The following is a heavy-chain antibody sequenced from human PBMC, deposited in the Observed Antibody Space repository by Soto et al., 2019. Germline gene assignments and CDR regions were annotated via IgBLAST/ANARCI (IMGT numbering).Heavy chain of an antibody. Sequence: PGESLKISCKGSGYSFISYWIGWVRQTPGKGLEWMGIIYPGDSDTRYNPSFQGQVTISADKSISTAYLQWSSLKASDTAIYYCARGTAAGTIRSAFNVWAQGTMVTVSS. CDR2: IYPGDSDT. V-gene: IGHV5-51*01. CDR1: GYSFISYW. D-gene: IGHD6-13*01. J-gene: IGHJ3*01. CDR3: ARGTAAGTIRSAFNV.